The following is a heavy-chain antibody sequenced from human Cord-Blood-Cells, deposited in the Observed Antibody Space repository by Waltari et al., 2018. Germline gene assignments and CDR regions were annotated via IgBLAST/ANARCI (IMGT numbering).Heavy chain of an antibody. CDR3: ARGRESGFGVVISVADY. CDR2: IIPILGTA. D-gene: IGHD3-3*01. CDR1: GGTFSSYA. Sequence: QVQLVQSGAEVKKPGSSVKVSCKASGGTFSSYAISWVRQAPGQGLEWMGGIIPILGTANDAQKFQGRVTITADESTSTAYMELSSLRSEDTAVYYCARGRESGFGVVISVADYWGQGTLVTVSS. V-gene: IGHV1-69*01. J-gene: IGHJ4*02.